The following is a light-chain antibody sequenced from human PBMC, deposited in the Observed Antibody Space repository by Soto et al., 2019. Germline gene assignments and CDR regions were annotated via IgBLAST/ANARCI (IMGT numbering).Light chain of an antibody. J-gene: IGKJ1*01. V-gene: IGKV1-5*01. CDR1: QSTSGW. CDR2: DAS. Sequence: DIQMTQSPSTLSASVGDRVTITCRASQSTSGWLAWYQQKPGKAPKLLIYDASNLESGVPSRFSGSGSGTEFTRTISSLQPDDFATYYCQQYNTYSRTFGQGTKVEMK. CDR3: QQYNTYSRT.